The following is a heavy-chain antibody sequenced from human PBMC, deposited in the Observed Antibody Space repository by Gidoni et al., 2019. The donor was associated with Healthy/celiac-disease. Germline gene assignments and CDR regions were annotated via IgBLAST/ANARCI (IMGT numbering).Heavy chain of an antibody. CDR3: AKDNHAIVVVPAALYYYGMDV. CDR2: ISGSGGST. D-gene: IGHD2-2*01. V-gene: IGHV3-23*01. J-gene: IGHJ6*02. Sequence: EVQLLESGGGLVQPGGSLRLSCAASGFTFSSYAMSWFRQAPGKGLEWVSAISGSGGSTYYADSVKGRFTISRDNSKNTLYLQMNSLRAEDTAVYYCAKDNHAIVVVPAALYYYGMDVWGQGTTVTVSS. CDR1: GFTFSSYA.